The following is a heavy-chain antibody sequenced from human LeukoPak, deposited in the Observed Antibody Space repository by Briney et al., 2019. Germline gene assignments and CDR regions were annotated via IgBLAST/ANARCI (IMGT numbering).Heavy chain of an antibody. Sequence: SETLSLTCTASGGSISSYYWSWIRQPAGKGLEWIGRIYTSGSTNYNPSLKSRVTMSVDTSKNQFSLKLSSVTAADTAVYYCARAVRRCGGDCSRGPTYYYYYYGMDVWGQGTTVTVSS. V-gene: IGHV4-4*07. CDR2: IYTSGST. CDR3: ARAVRRCGGDCSRGPTYYYYYYGMDV. J-gene: IGHJ6*02. D-gene: IGHD2-21*02. CDR1: GGSISSYY.